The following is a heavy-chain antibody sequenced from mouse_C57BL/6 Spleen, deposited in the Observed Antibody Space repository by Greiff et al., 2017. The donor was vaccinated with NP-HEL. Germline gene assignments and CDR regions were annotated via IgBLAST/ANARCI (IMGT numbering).Heavy chain of an antibody. V-gene: IGHV1-63*01. Sequence: VQLQQSGAELVRPGTSVKMSCKASGYTFTNYWIGWAKQRPGHGLEWIGDIYPGGGYTNYNEKFKGKATLTADKSSSTAYMQFSSLTSEDSAIYDCARGDGKMGMDYWGQGTSVTVSS. J-gene: IGHJ4*01. CDR3: ARGDGKMGMDY. D-gene: IGHD2-1*01. CDR2: IYPGGGYT. CDR1: GYTFTNYW.